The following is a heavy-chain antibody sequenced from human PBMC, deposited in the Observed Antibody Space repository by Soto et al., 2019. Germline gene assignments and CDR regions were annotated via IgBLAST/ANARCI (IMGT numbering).Heavy chain of an antibody. D-gene: IGHD6-19*01. CDR2: IRSKANSYAT. V-gene: IGHV3-73*01. J-gene: IGHJ4*02. Sequence: PVGSLRLSGAASGFTFSGSAMHWVSQASGKGPEWVGRIRSKANSYATAYAASVKGRFTISRDDSKNTAYLQMNSLKTEDTAVYYCTRLTGYSSGWSDYWGQGTLVTVSS. CDR3: TRLTGYSSGWSDY. CDR1: GFTFSGSA.